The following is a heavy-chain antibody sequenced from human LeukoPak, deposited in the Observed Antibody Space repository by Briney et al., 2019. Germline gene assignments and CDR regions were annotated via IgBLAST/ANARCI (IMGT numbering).Heavy chain of an antibody. CDR3: ARDMLGYYGSGDDAFDI. CDR1: GYTFTSYA. V-gene: IGHV7-4-1*02. CDR2: INTNTGNP. J-gene: IGHJ3*02. D-gene: IGHD3-10*01. Sequence: ASVKVSCKASGYTFTSYAMNWVRQAPGQGLEWMGWINTNTGNPTYAQGFTGRFVFSLDTSVSTAYLQIRSLKAEDTAVYYCARDMLGYYGSGDDAFDIWGQGTMVTVSS.